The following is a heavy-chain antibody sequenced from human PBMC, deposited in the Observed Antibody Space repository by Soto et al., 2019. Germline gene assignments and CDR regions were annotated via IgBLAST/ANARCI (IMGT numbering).Heavy chain of an antibody. D-gene: IGHD3-22*01. CDR2: IFYSGTT. CDR1: GGSISIGNYY. CDR3: ARHTSSGYFYQIEY. V-gene: IGHV4-39*01. J-gene: IGHJ4*02. Sequence: SETLSLTCTVSGGSISIGNYYWGWTRQSPGKGLEWIGSIFYSGTTYYTPSLKSRVTISVDTSKNQFSLRLSSVTAADTAVYYCARHTSSGYFYQIEYWGQGTLVTVS.